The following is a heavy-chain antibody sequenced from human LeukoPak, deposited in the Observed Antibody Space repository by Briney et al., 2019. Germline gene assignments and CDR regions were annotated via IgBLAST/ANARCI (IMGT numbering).Heavy chain of an antibody. CDR1: GFTFSSCG. Sequence: PGGSLRLSCAASGFTFSSCGMHWVRQAPGKGLEWVAVIWYDGSNKYYADSVKGRFTISRDNSKNTLYLQMNSLRAEDTAVYYCARDRNYYDSSGYPLDYWGQGTLVTVSS. D-gene: IGHD3-22*01. V-gene: IGHV3-33*01. CDR3: ARDRNYYDSSGYPLDY. J-gene: IGHJ4*02. CDR2: IWYDGSNK.